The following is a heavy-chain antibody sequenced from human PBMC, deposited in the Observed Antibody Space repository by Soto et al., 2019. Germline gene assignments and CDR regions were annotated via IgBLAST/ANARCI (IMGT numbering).Heavy chain of an antibody. J-gene: IGHJ6*02. CDR2: ISAYNGNT. CDR1: GYTFTSYG. Sequence: GASVKVSCKASGYTFTSYGISWVRQAPGQGLEWMGWISAYNGNTNYAQKLQGRVTMTTDTSTSTAYMELRSLRSDDTAVYYCARGANTFRYCSGGSCWDYYYGMDVWGQGTTVTVSS. CDR3: ARGANTFRYCSGGSCWDYYYGMDV. V-gene: IGHV1-18*01. D-gene: IGHD2-15*01.